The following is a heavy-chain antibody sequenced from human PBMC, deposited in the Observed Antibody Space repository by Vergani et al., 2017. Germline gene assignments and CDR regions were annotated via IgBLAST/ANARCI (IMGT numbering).Heavy chain of an antibody. D-gene: IGHD2-21*01. V-gene: IGHV4-61*02. J-gene: IGHJ6*03. CDR3: SRASHCINCYSEGPNGPGYYYKDV. Sequence: QVQLQESGPGLLKPSQTLSLTCTVSGASVSRGTYYWTWIRQPAGKKLEWIVRMYTSGHTIYNPSLESRVTMSVDTSKNRFSLQLSSVTAADTAVYYCSRASHCINCYSEGPNGPGYYYKDVLGKGTTVTVSS. CDR1: GASVSRGTYY. CDR2: MYTSGHT.